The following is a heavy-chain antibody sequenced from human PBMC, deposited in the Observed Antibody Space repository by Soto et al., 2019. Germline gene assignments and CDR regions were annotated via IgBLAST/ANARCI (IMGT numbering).Heavy chain of an antibody. CDR3: ARGNPFNYAGFDV. CDR2: MNAKSGDT. CDR1: GYTFSDFD. Sequence: ASEKVSCKASGYTFSDFDINWLRQASGQGPEWMGWMNAKSGDTLFPQRFQGKFNMAWDTSLSTAYMEVGSLTSDDTAIYYCARGNPFNYAGFDVWGQGTTVTVSS. D-gene: IGHD4-4*01. J-gene: IGHJ6*02. V-gene: IGHV1-8*01.